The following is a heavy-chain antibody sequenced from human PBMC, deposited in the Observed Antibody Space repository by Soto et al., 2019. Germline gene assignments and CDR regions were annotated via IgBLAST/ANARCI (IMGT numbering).Heavy chain of an antibody. CDR2: IIPILGIA. V-gene: IGHV1-69*02. CDR1: GGTFSSYT. D-gene: IGHD4-17*01. Sequence: QVQLVQSGAEVKKPGSSVKVSCKASGGTFSSYTTSWVRQAPGQGLEWMGRIIPILGIANYAQKFQGRVTITADKSTSTAYMELSSLRSEDTAVYYCARADRNAVTSVDYWGQGTLVTVSS. CDR3: ARADRNAVTSVDY. J-gene: IGHJ4*02.